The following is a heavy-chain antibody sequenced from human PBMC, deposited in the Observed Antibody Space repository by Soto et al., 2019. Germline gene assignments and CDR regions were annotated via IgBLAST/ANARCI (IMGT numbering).Heavy chain of an antibody. CDR3: AKDLPFYCSSTNCRL. D-gene: IGHD2-2*01. Sequence: PGGSLRLSGVAAGFPFSACARSWVRQAPGKGLEWVSAISASGDSTYYADSVKGRFTISRDISKNTLYLQMNSLRAEDTAVYYCAKDLPFYCSSTNCRLWGQGTLVTVSS. CDR2: ISASGDST. CDR1: GFPFSACA. V-gene: IGHV3-23*01. J-gene: IGHJ4*02.